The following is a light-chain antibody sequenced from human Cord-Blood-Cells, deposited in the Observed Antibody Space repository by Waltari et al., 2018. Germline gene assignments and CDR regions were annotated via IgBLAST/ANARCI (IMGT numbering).Light chain of an antibody. CDR2: GAS. V-gene: IGKV3-15*01. J-gene: IGKJ4*01. CDR1: QSFSSN. CDR3: QQYNNWPLA. Sequence: EIVMTQSPATLSVSPGERATLSCRASQSFSSNLAWYQQKPGQAPRLLIYGASTRATGIPARFSGSGSGTEFTLTISSLQSEDFADYYCQQYNNWPLAFGGGTKVEIK.